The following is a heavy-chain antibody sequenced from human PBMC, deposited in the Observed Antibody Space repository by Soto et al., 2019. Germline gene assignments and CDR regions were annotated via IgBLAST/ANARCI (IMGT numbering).Heavy chain of an antibody. CDR3: AKDRGSLTIFGVVTPRYFEL. Sequence: EVQLLESGGGLVQPGGSLRLSCAASGFTFSSYAMSWVRQAPGKGLEWVSGISGSGGSTYYADSVKGWFTISRDNAKTTLYLQMNSLRAEDTAVYYCAKDRGSLTIFGVVTPRYFELWGRGTLVTVS. J-gene: IGHJ2*01. CDR2: ISGSGGST. D-gene: IGHD3-3*01. V-gene: IGHV3-23*01. CDR1: GFTFSSYA.